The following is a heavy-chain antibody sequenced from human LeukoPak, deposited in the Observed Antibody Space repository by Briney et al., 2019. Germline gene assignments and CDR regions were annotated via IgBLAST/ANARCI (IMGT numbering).Heavy chain of an antibody. Sequence: GGSLRLSCAASGFTFSTYGMSWVRQAPGKGLEWVSAISGSGGSTYYADSVKGRFTISRDNSKNTLYLQMNSLRAEDTAVYYCAGRGSGSYFDYWGQGTLVTVSS. V-gene: IGHV3-23*01. D-gene: IGHD3-10*01. CDR1: GFTFSTYG. CDR3: AGRGSGSYFDY. J-gene: IGHJ4*02. CDR2: ISGSGGST.